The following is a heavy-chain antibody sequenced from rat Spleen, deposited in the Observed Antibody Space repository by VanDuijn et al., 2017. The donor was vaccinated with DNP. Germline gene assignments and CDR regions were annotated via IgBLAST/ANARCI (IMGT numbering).Heavy chain of an antibody. V-gene: IGHV3-1*01. CDR3: ARWGDYFDY. Sequence: EVQLQESGPGLVKPSQSLSLTCSVTGYSITSNYWGWIRRFPGNKMEYIGHISYSGRTNYNPSLKSRISITRDTSKNQFFLHLNSVTTEGTATYYCARWGDYFDYWGQGVMVTVSS. CDR2: ISYSGRT. CDR1: GYSITSNY. J-gene: IGHJ2*01.